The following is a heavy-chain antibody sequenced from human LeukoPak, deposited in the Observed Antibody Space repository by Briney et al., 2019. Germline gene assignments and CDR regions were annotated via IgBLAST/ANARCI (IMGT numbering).Heavy chain of an antibody. D-gene: IGHD1-26*01. J-gene: IGHJ4*02. CDR1: GYSFSSYW. V-gene: IGHV5-51*01. Sequence: GESLQISCKGSGYSFSSYWIGWVRQMPGKGLEWMGIIYPGDSDTRDSPSFQGQVTISADKSISTAYLQWGSLKASDTAMYYCARLSGSYGYYFDYWGQGTLVTVSS. CDR2: IYPGDSDT. CDR3: ARLSGSYGYYFDY.